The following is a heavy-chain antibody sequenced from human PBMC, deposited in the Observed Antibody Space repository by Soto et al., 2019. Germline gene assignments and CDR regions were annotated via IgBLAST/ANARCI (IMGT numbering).Heavy chain of an antibody. CDR3: ARLSGSSWDGSLAFDY. V-gene: IGHV4-61*08. Sequence: SETLSLTCTVSGGSISSGGYYWSWIRQPPGKGLEWIGYIYYSGSTNYNPSLKSRVTISVDTSKNQFSLKLSSVTAADTAVYYCARLSGSSWDGSLAFDYWGQGTLVTVSS. D-gene: IGHD6-13*01. J-gene: IGHJ4*02. CDR1: GGSISSGGYY. CDR2: IYYSGST.